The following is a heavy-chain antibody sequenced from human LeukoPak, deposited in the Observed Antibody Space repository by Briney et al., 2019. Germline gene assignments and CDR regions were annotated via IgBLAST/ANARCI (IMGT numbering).Heavy chain of an antibody. CDR1: GGSFSGYY. V-gene: IGHV4-34*01. CDR3: ARGTAVAGVRIDY. CDR2: INHSGST. D-gene: IGHD6-19*01. Sequence: SETLSLTCAVSGGSFSGYYWTWIRQPPGKGLEWIGEINHSGSTNYNPSLKSRVTISVDTSKNQFSLKLSSVTAADTAVYYCARGTAVAGVRIDYWGQGTLVTVSS. J-gene: IGHJ4*02.